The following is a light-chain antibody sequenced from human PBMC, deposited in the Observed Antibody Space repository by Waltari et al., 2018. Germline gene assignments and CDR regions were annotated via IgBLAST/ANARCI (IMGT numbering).Light chain of an antibody. V-gene: IGKV1-13*02. CDR3: QQGNSYPLT. CDR2: YAN. Sequence: IQMSQSPYSLSASAGDRVTITCRASQGISSYFNWDQQKPWKAPKLLIYYANSLASGVPSRFSGSGSGTEFTLTISSLQPEDFATYYCQQGNSYPLTFGGGTKVEIK. J-gene: IGKJ4*01. CDR1: QGISSY.